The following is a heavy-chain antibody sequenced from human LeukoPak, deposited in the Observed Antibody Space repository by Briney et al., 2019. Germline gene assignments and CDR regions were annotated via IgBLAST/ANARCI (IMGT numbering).Heavy chain of an antibody. CDR1: GGSISSFY. J-gene: IGHJ4*02. CDR2: IYTSGST. CDR3: ARDVVAAAGTWDY. V-gene: IGHV4-4*07. Sequence: SETLSLTCTVSGGSISSFYWSWIRRPAGKGLEWIGRIYTSGSTNYNPSLKSRVAMSVDASKNQFSLKLSSVTAADTAVYYCARDVVAAAGTWDYWGQGTLVTVSS. D-gene: IGHD6-13*01.